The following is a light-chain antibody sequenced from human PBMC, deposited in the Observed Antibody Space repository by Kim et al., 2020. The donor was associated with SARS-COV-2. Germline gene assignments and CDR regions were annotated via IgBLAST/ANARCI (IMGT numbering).Light chain of an antibody. CDR2: SAS. CDR1: QGIRND. V-gene: IGKV1-17*01. CDR3: LQHTGYMWT. J-gene: IGKJ1*01. Sequence: ASVGDRVTLPCRASQGIRNDLGWFQLKPGKAPKRLIYSASSLQSGVPSRFSGSGSGTEFTLTISSLQPEDVATYYCLQHTGYMWTFGQGTKVDIK.